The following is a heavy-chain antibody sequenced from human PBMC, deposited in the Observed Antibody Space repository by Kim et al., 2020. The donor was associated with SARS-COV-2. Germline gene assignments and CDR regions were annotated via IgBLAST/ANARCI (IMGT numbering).Heavy chain of an antibody. CDR3: AKGFSSGYYSALSY. V-gene: IGHV3-9*01. CDR1: GFTFDDYA. D-gene: IGHD3-22*01. Sequence: GGSLRLSCAASGFTFDDYAMHWVRQAPGKGLEWVSGISWNSGSIGYADSVKGRFTISRDNAKNSLYLQMNSLRAEDTALYYCAKGFSSGYYSALSYWGQGTLVTVSS. J-gene: IGHJ4*02. CDR2: ISWNSGSI.